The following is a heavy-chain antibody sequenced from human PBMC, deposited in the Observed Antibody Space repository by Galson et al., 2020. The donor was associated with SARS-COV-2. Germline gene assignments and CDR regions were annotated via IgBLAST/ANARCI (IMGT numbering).Heavy chain of an antibody. CDR2: ISYDGRNK. Sequence: GESLKISGAASGFTFSTYAMHWVRQAPGKGLEWVAVISYDGRNKYYADSVKGRFTISRDNSKNTLYLLMNSLRADDTAVYYCARDPRYGDYIGYYYYGMDVWGQGTTVTVSS. V-gene: IGHV3-30*04. J-gene: IGHJ6*02. CDR1: GFTFSTYA. CDR3: ARDPRYGDYIGYYYYGMDV. D-gene: IGHD4-17*01.